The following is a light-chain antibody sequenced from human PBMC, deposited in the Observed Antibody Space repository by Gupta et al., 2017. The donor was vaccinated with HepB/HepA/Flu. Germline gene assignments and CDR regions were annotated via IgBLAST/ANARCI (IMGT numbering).Light chain of an antibody. CDR2: GSD. Sequence: SVLTQPPSASXTPGQRVTISCSGSSSNIGRHYVYWYQQLPGTAPNLLIYGSDRRPSGVPDRFSGSKSGTSASLAISGLRSEDETDYYCAAWDDSLSGWVFGGGTKLTVL. V-gene: IGLV1-47*01. CDR1: SSNIGRHY. J-gene: IGLJ3*02. CDR3: AAWDDSLSGWV.